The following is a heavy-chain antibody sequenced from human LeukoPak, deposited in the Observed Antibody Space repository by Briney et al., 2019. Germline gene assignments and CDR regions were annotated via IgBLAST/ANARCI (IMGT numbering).Heavy chain of an antibody. D-gene: IGHD2-2*01. J-gene: IGHJ4*02. CDR3: ARGFGDIVVVPAADQFDY. V-gene: IGHV4-34*01. CDR2: INHSGST. CDR1: GGSFSGYY. Sequence: PSETLSLTCAVYGGSFSGYYWSWIRQPPVKGLEWIGEINHSGSTNYNPSLKSRVTISVDTSKNQFSLKLSSVTAADTAVYYCARGFGDIVVVPAADQFDYWGQGTLVTVSS.